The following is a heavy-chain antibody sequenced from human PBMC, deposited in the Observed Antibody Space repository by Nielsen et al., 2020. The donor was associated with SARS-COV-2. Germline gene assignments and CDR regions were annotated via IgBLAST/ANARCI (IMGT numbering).Heavy chain of an antibody. D-gene: IGHD3-10*01. V-gene: IGHV3-30*19. CDR3: TRESLRPGMSRYSFDS. CDR1: GFTFNSVG. J-gene: IGHJ4*02. CDR2: SSTEGGTT. Sequence: GGSLRLSCAASGFTFNSVGMHWVRQAPGKGLEWVAVSSTEGGTTYYAASVKGRFTIARDNSQHPLYLHMTSLRADDTAVYFCTRESLRPGMSRYSFDSWGQGTVVTVSP.